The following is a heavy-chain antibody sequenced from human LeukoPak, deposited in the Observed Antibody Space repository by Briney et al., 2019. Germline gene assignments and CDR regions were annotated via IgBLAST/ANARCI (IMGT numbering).Heavy chain of an antibody. Sequence: GASVQVSCKASGYTFTSYDINWVRQATAQGLEWMGWMNPNSGNTGYAQKFQGRVTMTRNTSISTAYMELSSLRSEDTAVYYCARGTYDFWSGYYKWNYYYYYYMDVWGKGTTVTVSS. J-gene: IGHJ6*03. CDR1: GYTFTSYD. CDR3: ARGTYDFWSGYYKWNYYYYYYMDV. CDR2: MNPNSGNT. D-gene: IGHD3-3*01. V-gene: IGHV1-8*01.